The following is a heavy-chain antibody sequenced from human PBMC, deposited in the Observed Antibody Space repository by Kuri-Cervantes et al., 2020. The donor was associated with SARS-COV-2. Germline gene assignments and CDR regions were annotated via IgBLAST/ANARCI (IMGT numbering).Heavy chain of an antibody. CDR2: IIPIFGTA. J-gene: IGHJ6*03. CDR3: ARGPDTALAYYYYYMDV. CDR1: GGTFSSYA. V-gene: IGHV1-69*05. Sequence: SVKVSCKASGGTFSSYAISWVRQAPGQGLEWMGGIIPIFGTANYAQKFQGRVTMIRNTSVSTAYMELSSLRSEDTAVYYCARGPDTALAYYYYYMDVWGKGTTVTVSS. D-gene: IGHD5-18*01.